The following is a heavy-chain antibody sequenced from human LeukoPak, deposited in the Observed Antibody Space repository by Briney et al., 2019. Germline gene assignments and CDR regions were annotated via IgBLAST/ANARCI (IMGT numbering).Heavy chain of an antibody. CDR2: MYSGGTR. Sequence: GGSLRLSCAVSGFIVSDNYMSWVCQSPGKGLEWVSVMYSGGTRDYADSVKGRFIISRDDSRNTLYLQMRDLRAADTAVYYCARSRGYHFLNNWGQGTLVAVSS. CDR1: GFIVSDNY. D-gene: IGHD3-22*01. V-gene: IGHV3-53*01. CDR3: ARSRGYHFLNN. J-gene: IGHJ4*02.